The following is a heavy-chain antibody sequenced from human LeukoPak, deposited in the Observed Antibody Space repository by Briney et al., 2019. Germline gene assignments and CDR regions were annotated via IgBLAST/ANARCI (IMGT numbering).Heavy chain of an antibody. CDR1: GYTFTSYG. CDR2: INPNSGGT. D-gene: IGHD1-26*01. CDR3: ATVYSGSYFGDFDY. Sequence: ASVKVSCKASGYTFTSYGISWVRQAPGQGLEWMGRINPNSGGTNYAQKFQGRVTMTRDTSISTAYMELSRLRSDDTAVYYCATVYSGSYFGDFDYWGQGTLVTVSS. V-gene: IGHV1-2*06. J-gene: IGHJ4*02.